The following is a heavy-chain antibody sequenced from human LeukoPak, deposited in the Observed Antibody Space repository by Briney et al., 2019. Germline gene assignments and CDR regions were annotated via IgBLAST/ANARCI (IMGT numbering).Heavy chain of an antibody. D-gene: IGHD2-15*01. Sequence: SVKVSCKASGGTFSSYAISWVRQAPGQGLEWVGRIIPILGIANYAQKFQGRVTITADKSTSTAYMELSSLRSEDTAVYYCASAYCSGGSCNVNWFDPWGQGTLVTVSS. J-gene: IGHJ5*02. CDR2: IIPILGIA. CDR3: ASAYCSGGSCNVNWFDP. CDR1: GGTFSSYA. V-gene: IGHV1-69*04.